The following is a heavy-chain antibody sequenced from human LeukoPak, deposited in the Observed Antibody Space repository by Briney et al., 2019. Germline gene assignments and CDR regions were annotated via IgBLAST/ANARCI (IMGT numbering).Heavy chain of an antibody. V-gene: IGHV3-30*03. CDR2: ISYDGSNK. Sequence: GGSLRLSCAASGFTFSSYWMHWVRQAPGKGLEWVAVISYDGSNKYYADSVKGRSTISRDNSKNTLYLQMNSLRAEDTAVYYCARRDPGSYSDYWGQGTLVTVSS. D-gene: IGHD1-26*01. CDR1: GFTFSSYW. J-gene: IGHJ4*02. CDR3: ARRDPGSYSDY.